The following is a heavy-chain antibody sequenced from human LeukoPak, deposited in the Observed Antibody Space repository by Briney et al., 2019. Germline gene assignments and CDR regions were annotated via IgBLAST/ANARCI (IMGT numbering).Heavy chain of an antibody. Sequence: ASVKVSCKTSGYSFTDYYIHWVRQAPGQGLEWMGWINTKSGRTSSARKFQGRVTMTRDPSITTVYMDMAWLTSDDTAIYFCARADFIDAGPYLIGPWGQGTLVTISS. CDR3: ARADFIDAGPYLIGP. D-gene: IGHD3-3*01. CDR2: INTKSGRT. V-gene: IGHV1-2*02. CDR1: GYSFTDYY. J-gene: IGHJ5*02.